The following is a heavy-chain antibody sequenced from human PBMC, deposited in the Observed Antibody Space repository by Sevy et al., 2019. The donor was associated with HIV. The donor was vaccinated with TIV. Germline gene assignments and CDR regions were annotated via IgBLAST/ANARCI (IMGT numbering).Heavy chain of an antibody. D-gene: IGHD6-13*01. CDR2: INVGNRNT. CDR1: GYLFISFV. Sequence: ASVKVSCKASGYLFISFVMHWVRQAPGQGLEWVGWINVGNRNTKYSQKFQDRVTITRDASTSTTYMELTSLTSEDTAIYYCTREAKQQLSQYFFDFWGQGTLVTVSS. V-gene: IGHV1-3*01. CDR3: TREAKQQLSQYFFDF. J-gene: IGHJ4*02.